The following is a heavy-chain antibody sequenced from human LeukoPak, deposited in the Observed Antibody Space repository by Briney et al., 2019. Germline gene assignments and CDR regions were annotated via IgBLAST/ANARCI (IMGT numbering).Heavy chain of an antibody. D-gene: IGHD2-21*02. CDR1: GGSFSGYY. CDR2: INHSGRT. J-gene: IGHJ3*02. CDR3: ARHGPTAAFDI. Sequence: SETLSLTCAVYGGSFSGYYWNWIRQPPRKGLEWIGEINHSGRTNYNPSLKSRVTISVDTSKKQFSLKLSSVTAADTAVYYCARHGPTAAFDIWGQGTMVTVSS. V-gene: IGHV4-34*01.